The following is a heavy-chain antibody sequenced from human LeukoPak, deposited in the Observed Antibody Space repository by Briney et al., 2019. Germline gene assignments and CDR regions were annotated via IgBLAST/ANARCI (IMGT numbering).Heavy chain of an antibody. D-gene: IGHD3-22*01. Sequence: GGSLSLSCAASGFTVSSNSMSWVRQAPGKGLEWVSVIYSGGSTFYADSVKGRFTISRDNSKDTLYLQMNSLRAEDTAVYYCARKHYYDSSGFFPPMDYWGQGTLVTVSS. CDR3: ARKHYYDSSGFFPPMDY. CDR1: GFTVSSNS. CDR2: IYSGGST. V-gene: IGHV3-66*01. J-gene: IGHJ4*02.